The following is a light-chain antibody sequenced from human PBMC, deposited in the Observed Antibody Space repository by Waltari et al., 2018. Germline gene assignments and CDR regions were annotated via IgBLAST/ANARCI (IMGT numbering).Light chain of an antibody. J-gene: IGLJ3*02. CDR3: LLYYGGLWV. V-gene: IGLV7-43*01. CDR2: GAN. CDR1: TGAVISGDD. Sequence: QYVVTQESSVPVSPGGTVTLNCSSTTGAVISGDDANWFQQKPGQAPRSLIFGANNKYSWTPARFSGSLLGGKAALTLSGVQPEDEAEYYCLLYYGGLWVFGGGTKLTVL.